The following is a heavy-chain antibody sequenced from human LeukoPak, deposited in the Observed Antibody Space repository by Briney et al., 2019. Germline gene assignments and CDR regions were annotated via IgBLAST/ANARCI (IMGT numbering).Heavy chain of an antibody. V-gene: IGHV4-39*07. J-gene: IGHJ4*02. CDR2: IYYSGST. D-gene: IGHD2-15*01. Sequence: SSETLSLTCTVSGGSISSSSYYWGWIRQPPGKGLEWIGSIYYSGSTYYNPSLKSRVTISVDTSKNQFSLKLSSVTAADTAVYYCARKNCSGGSCFTFDYWGQGTLVTVSS. CDR3: ARKNCSGGSCFTFDY. CDR1: GGSISSSSYY.